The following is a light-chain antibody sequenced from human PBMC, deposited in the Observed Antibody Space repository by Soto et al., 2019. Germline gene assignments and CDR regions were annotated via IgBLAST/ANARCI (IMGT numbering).Light chain of an antibody. CDR2: DPS. J-gene: IGKJ2*02. V-gene: IGKV3-11*01. CDR3: QQRRSSCT. Sequence: ETVLTQSPATLSLSPGERATLSCRASQCVSRDLAWYQQKPGQAPRLLIYDPSNRATGIPARFSGSGSGTDFTHTISSLEAEHFAIYSCQQRRSSCTFGQGTKLQIK. CDR1: QCVSRD.